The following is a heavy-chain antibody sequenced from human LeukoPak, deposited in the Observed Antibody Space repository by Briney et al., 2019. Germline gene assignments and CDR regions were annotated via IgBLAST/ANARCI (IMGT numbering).Heavy chain of an antibody. CDR3: ARDYYGSLDY. CDR1: GFTFSAYW. D-gene: IGHD3-10*01. Sequence: QPGGSLRLSCVASGFTFSAYWMHWVRQAPDKGLVWVSRIKSDGSTTNYADSVKGRFTISRDNAKNTLYLQLNSLRAEDTAVYYCARDYYGSLDYWGQGSLVTVSS. J-gene: IGHJ4*02. CDR2: IKSDGSTT. V-gene: IGHV3-74*01.